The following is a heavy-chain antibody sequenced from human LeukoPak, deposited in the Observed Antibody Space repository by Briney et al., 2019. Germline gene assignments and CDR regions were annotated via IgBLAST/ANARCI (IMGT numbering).Heavy chain of an antibody. D-gene: IGHD1-26*01. V-gene: IGHV3-48*03. CDR3: ARLFKGARIYYYYYMDV. Sequence: PGGSLRLSCAASGFTFSSYEMNWVRQAPGKGLEWVSYISSSGSTIYYADSVKGRFTISRDNAKNSLYLQINSRRAEDTAVYYCARLFKGARIYYYYYMDVWGKGTTVTVSS. CDR2: ISSSGSTI. J-gene: IGHJ6*03. CDR1: GFTFSSYE.